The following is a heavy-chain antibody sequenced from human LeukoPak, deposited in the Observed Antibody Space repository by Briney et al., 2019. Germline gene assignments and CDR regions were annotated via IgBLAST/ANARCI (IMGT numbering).Heavy chain of an antibody. CDR1: GGSISNSNYY. D-gene: IGHD5-12*01. V-gene: IGHV4-39*01. J-gene: IGHJ5*01. Sequence: SETLSLTCSVSGGSISNSNYYWDWIRQPPGKGLEWIGYIHYTGSIHYNPALKGRLTISVDTSKNQFALKMSSVTAADTAVLYCGRHGYSDYAIDSWGQGTLVTVSS. CDR3: GRHGYSDYAIDS. CDR2: IHYTGSI.